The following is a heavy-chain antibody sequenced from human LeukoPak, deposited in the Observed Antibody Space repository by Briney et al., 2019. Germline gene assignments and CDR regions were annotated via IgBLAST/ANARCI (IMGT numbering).Heavy chain of an antibody. Sequence: GSLRLSCAASGFTFSNYAMSWVRQAPGKGLEWIGRIFHTGTTDYKTSLKSRVTLSVDTSRNQFSLSLRSMTAADTAVYYCARTEPSGTTSHWGQGTLVTVSS. CDR1: GFTFSNYA. CDR2: IFHTGTT. CDR3: ARTEPSGTTSH. V-gene: IGHV4-38-2*01. D-gene: IGHD1-1*01. J-gene: IGHJ4*02.